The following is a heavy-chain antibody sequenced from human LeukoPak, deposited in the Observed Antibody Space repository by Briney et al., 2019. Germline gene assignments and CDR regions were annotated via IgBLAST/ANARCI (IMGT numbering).Heavy chain of an antibody. CDR1: GGSFSGYY. CDR2: INHSGST. J-gene: IGHJ4*02. D-gene: IGHD1-1*01. CDR3: ARQETWERSALIDY. V-gene: IGHV4-34*01. Sequence: SETLSLTCAVYGGSFSGYYWSWIRQPPGKGLEWIGEINHSGSTNYNPSLKSRVTISVDTSKNQFSLKLNSVTAADTAVYYCARQETWERSALIDYWGQGTLVTVSS.